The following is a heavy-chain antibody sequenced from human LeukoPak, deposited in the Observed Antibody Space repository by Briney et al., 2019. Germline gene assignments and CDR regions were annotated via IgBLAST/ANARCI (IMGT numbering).Heavy chain of an antibody. D-gene: IGHD3-16*01. V-gene: IGHV3-30*02. J-gene: IGHJ4*02. CDR3: AKDRDYGYYLDY. Sequence: PGGSLRLSCAASGFTFRSYGMHWVRQAPGKGLEWVAFIRYDGSNKYYADSVKGRFTISRDNSKNTLYLQMNSLRAEDTAVYYCAKDRDYGYYLDYWGQGTLVTVSS. CDR2: IRYDGSNK. CDR1: GFTFRSYG.